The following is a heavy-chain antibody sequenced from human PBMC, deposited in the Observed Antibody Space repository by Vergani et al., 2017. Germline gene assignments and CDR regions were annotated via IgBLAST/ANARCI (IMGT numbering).Heavy chain of an antibody. J-gene: IGHJ6*02. CDR3: ARDRVTVVRNQYYGMDV. V-gene: IGHV4-61*02. D-gene: IGHD3-10*01. CDR1: GGFIDGVSSY. CDR2: IYKSGRT. Sequence: QMQLQESGPGLLKPSQTLSLTCSVSGGFIDGVSSYWTWIRQPAGKGLEWIGRIYKSGRTNYNPSLQSRFTISLDTSKNQFSLNLTSVTAADTGVYFCARDRVTVVRNQYYGMDVWGQGTTVIVSS.